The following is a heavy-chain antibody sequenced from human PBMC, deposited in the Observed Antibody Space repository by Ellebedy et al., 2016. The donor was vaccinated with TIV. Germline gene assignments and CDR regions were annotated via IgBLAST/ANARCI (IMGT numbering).Heavy chain of an antibody. CDR1: GGSISPYY. CDR3: ATSYDSSGYYDDDAFDI. CDR2: LYYSGST. D-gene: IGHD3-22*01. V-gene: IGHV4-59*01. J-gene: IGHJ3*02. Sequence: MPSETLSLTCTVSGGSISPYYWSWIRQPPGKGLEWIGYLYYSGSTKYNPSLKSRVTMSVDTSKKQFSLNLSSVTAADTAVYYCATSYDSSGYYDDDAFDIWGQGTMVTVSS.